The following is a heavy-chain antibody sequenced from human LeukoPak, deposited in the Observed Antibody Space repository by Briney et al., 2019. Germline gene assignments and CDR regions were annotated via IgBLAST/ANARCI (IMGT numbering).Heavy chain of an antibody. V-gene: IGHV4-39*07. Sequence: SETLSLTCTVSGGSISSSSYYWTWIRQPPGKGLEWIGYIHESGGTYYNPSLKSRVTISLDRSNNQFSLNLNSVTAADTAVYYCARDLSDSNRSYPPGDYWGQGTLVTVSS. J-gene: IGHJ4*02. CDR2: IHESGGT. CDR3: ARDLSDSNRSYPPGDY. CDR1: GGSISSSSYY. D-gene: IGHD1-26*01.